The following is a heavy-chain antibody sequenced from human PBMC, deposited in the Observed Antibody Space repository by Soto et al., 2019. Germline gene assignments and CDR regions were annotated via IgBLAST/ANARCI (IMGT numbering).Heavy chain of an antibody. J-gene: IGHJ6*02. CDR2: ISYDGSNK. D-gene: IGHD3-3*01. V-gene: IGHV3-30*18. Sequence: GGSLRLSCAASGSTFSSYGMHWVRQAPGKGLGWVAVISYDGSNKYYADSVKGRFTISRDNSKNTLYLQMNSLRAEDTAVYYCAKSNSEWHAHYYYRMDVWGQGTTVTVSS. CDR1: GSTFSSYG. CDR3: AKSNSEWHAHYYYRMDV.